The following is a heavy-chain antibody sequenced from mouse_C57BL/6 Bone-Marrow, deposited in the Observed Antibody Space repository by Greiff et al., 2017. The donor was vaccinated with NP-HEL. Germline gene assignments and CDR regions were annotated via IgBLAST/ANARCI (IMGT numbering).Heavy chain of an antibody. CDR2: ISDGGSYT. CDR3: ARDDYYGSRLYWYFDV. Sequence: EVMLVESGGGLVKPGGSLKLSCAASGFTFSSYAMSWVRQTPEKRLEWVATISDGGSYTYYPDNVKGRFTISRDNAKNNLYLQMSHLKSEDTAMYYCARDDYYGSRLYWYFDVWGTGTTVTVSS. CDR1: GFTFSSYA. D-gene: IGHD1-1*01. V-gene: IGHV5-4*01. J-gene: IGHJ1*03.